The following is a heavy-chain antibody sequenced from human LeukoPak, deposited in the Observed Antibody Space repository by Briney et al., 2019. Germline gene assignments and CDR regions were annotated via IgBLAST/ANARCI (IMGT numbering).Heavy chain of an antibody. V-gene: IGHV3-33*08. D-gene: IGHD3-22*01. CDR1: GFTFSSYG. CDR3: ARNYDSSGYSRTAFDI. J-gene: IGHJ3*02. CDR2: IWYDGSNK. Sequence: PGGSLRLSCAASGFTFSSYGMHWVRQAPGKGLEWVAVIWYDGSNKYYADSVKGRFTISRDNSKNTLYLQMNSLRAEDTAVYYCARNYDSSGYSRTAFDIWGQGTMVTVSS.